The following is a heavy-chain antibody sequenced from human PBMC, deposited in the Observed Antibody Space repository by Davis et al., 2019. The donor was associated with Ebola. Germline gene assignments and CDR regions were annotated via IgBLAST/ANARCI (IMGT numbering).Heavy chain of an antibody. Sequence: GESLKISCKGSGYSFTSYWIGWVRQMPGKGLEWMGRIDPSDSYTNYSPSFQGHVTISADKSISTAYLQWSSLKASDTAMYYCARSILDYSEGYYYYYYMDVWGKGTTVTVSS. CDR1: GYSFTSYW. CDR3: ARSILDYSEGYYYYYYMDV. V-gene: IGHV5-10-1*01. CDR2: IDPSDSYT. J-gene: IGHJ6*03. D-gene: IGHD4-11*01.